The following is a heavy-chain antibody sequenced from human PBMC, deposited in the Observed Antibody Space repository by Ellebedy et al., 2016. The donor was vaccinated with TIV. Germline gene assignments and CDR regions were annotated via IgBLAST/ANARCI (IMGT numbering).Heavy chain of an antibody. J-gene: IGHJ5*02. V-gene: IGHV4-34*01. CDR1: GGSFSGYY. D-gene: IGHD1-26*01. CDR3: ARDRSGSYYPGTQFDP. CDR2: INHSGST. Sequence: MPSETLSLTCAVSGGSFSGYYWSWIRQPPGKGLEWIGEINHSGSTNYNPSLKSRITISVDTSKNHFSLKLSSVTAADTAVYYCARDRSGSYYPGTQFDPWGQGTLVTVSS.